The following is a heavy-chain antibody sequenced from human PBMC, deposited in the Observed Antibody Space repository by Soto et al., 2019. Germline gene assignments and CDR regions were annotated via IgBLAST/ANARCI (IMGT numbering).Heavy chain of an antibody. J-gene: IGHJ5*01. D-gene: IGHD4-17*01. V-gene: IGHV3-23*01. Sequence: GSLRLSFAASGFTFRRHYMSWVRQAPGKGLQWVTAISGGGGRKFYSESVKGRFTISRDNSKNTLYLQINSLRAEDTAIYYCAKFRHDYGDNRWVDYWGHGALVTVSS. CDR1: GFTFRRHY. CDR3: AKFRHDYGDNRWVDY. CDR2: ISGGGGRK.